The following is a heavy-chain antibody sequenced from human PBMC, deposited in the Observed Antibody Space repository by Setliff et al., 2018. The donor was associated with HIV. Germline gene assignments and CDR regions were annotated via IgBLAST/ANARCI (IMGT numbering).Heavy chain of an antibody. CDR3: AREGDYNFDNTGYLRGGYYYYCMDV. CDR2: IYTRGST. J-gene: IGHJ6*03. D-gene: IGHD3-22*01. CDR1: GGSISSGTYY. Sequence: PSETLSLTCTVSGGSISSGTYYWSWIRQPAGKGLEWIGRIYTRGSTDYNPSLKSRVTISVDTSKNQFSLKLSSVTAADTAVYYCAREGDYNFDNTGYLRGGYYYYCMDVWGKGTTVTVSS. V-gene: IGHV4-61*02.